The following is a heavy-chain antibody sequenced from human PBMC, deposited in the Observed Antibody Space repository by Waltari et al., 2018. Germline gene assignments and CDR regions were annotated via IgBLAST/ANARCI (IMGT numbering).Heavy chain of an antibody. Sequence: EVQLVESGGDLVQPGGSLRLSCAASGFTFSRHAMSWVRQAPGKGLEWVSTISDVGGSTYYADSVKGRFTISRDNSKDTLYLQMNSLTTEDTAVYFCARGAMDMVYWGQGTRVTVSS. D-gene: IGHD5-18*01. CDR2: ISDVGGST. V-gene: IGHV3-23*04. CDR3: ARGAMDMVY. J-gene: IGHJ4*01. CDR1: GFTFSRHA.